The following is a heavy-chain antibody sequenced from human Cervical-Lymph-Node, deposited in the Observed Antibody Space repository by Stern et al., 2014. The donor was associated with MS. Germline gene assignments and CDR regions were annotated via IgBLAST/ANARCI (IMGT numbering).Heavy chain of an antibody. Sequence: VQLGQSGAEVKKSGESLKISCKGSGYSFSTFWIGWVRQMPGKGLEWIGIIYPGDSDSRYSPSFQGQVTISVDKSITTAYLQWGSLKASDTAMYYCARLSDDSGYYLDYWGQGTLVTVTS. J-gene: IGHJ4*02. CDR1: GYSFSTFW. V-gene: IGHV5-51*01. CDR3: ARLSDDSGYYLDY. D-gene: IGHD3-22*01. CDR2: IYPGDSDS.